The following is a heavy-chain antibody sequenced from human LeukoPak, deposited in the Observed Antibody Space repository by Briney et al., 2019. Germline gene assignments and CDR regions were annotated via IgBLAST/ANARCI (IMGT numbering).Heavy chain of an antibody. V-gene: IGHV4-59*01. D-gene: IGHD3-22*01. CDR1: GGSICSYY. CDR3: ARAGPDSSGYYYADNWFDP. J-gene: IGHJ5*02. Sequence: SETLSLTCTVSGGSICSYYWSWIRQPPGKGLEWIGYIYYSGSTNYNPSLKSRVTISVDTSKNQFSLKLSSVTAADTAVYYCARAGPDSSGYYYADNWFDPWGQGTLVTVSS. CDR2: IYYSGST.